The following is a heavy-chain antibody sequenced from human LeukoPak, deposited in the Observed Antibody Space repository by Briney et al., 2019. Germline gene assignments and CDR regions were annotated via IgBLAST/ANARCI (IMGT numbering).Heavy chain of an antibody. CDR2: VFYTGKT. V-gene: IGHV4-39*06. CDR1: GGSVSTSDYY. Sequence: PSETLSLTCTVSGGSVSTSDYYWGWIRQSPVKGLEWIGDVFYTGKTNYNPSLRGRATISIDTSKNQFPLKLTYVTAADSAVYYCARVFDSWGQGTLVTVSS. J-gene: IGHJ4*02. CDR3: ARVFDS.